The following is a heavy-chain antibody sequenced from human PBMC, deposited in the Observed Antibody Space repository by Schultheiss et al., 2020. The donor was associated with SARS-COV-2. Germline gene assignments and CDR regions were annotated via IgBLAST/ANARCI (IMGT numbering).Heavy chain of an antibody. J-gene: IGHJ6*02. CDR1: GGSISSYY. Sequence: GSLRLSCAVYGGSISSYYWSWIRQPPGKGLEWIGYIYYSGSTNYNPSLKSRVTISVDTSKNQFSLKLSSVTAADTAVYYCAAGYCSGGSCYPLYYYGMDVWGQGTTVTVSS. D-gene: IGHD2-15*01. V-gene: IGHV4-59*01. CDR3: AAGYCSGGSCYPLYYYGMDV. CDR2: IYYSGST.